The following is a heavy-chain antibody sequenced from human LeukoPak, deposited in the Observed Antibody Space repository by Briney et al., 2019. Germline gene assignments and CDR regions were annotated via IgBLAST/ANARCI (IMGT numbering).Heavy chain of an antibody. V-gene: IGHV3-30*02. CDR2: IRYDGSNK. CDR1: GFTFSSYG. CDR3: ARGGLGSFDY. J-gene: IGHJ4*02. D-gene: IGHD7-27*01. Sequence: GGSLRLSCAASGFTFSSYGMHWVRQAPGKGLEWVTFIRYDGSNKYYADSVKGRFTISRDNAKSTLYLEMNSLRVEDTAVYYCARGGLGSFDYWGQGTLVTVSS.